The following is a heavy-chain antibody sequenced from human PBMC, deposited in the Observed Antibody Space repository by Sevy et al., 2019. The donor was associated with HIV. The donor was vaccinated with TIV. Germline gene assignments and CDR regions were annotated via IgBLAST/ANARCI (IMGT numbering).Heavy chain of an antibody. Sequence: GGSLILSCVASGFTFSSYWMNRVRQAPGKGLEWVANIKQDGSEIYYVDSVKGRFTISRDNAQNSVHLQMNSLRVEDTAVYYCGQAMDVWGQGTTVTVSS. V-gene: IGHV3-7*01. CDR3: GQAMDV. J-gene: IGHJ6*02. CDR2: IKQDGSEI. CDR1: GFTFSSYW.